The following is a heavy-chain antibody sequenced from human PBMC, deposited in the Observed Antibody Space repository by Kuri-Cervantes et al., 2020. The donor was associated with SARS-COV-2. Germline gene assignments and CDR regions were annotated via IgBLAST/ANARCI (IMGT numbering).Heavy chain of an antibody. CDR3: ARKRNNYDFWSGPIYYFDY. D-gene: IGHD3-3*01. CDR2: IKQDGREK. Sequence: GESLKISCAASGFTFSSYWMSWVRQAPGKGLEWVANIKQDGREKYYVDSVKGRFTISRDNAKNSLYLQMNSLRAEDTAVYYCARKRNNYDFWSGPIYYFDYWGQGTLVTVSS. V-gene: IGHV3-7*01. CDR1: GFTFSSYW. J-gene: IGHJ4*02.